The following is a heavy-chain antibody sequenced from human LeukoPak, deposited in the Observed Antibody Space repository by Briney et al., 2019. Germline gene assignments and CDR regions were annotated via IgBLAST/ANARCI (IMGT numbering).Heavy chain of an antibody. CDR1: GSSISNYY. CDR2: IYTSGST. D-gene: IGHD6-13*01. CDR3: ARDRGIATTQPFDC. Sequence: SETLSLTCTVPGSSISNYYWSWIRQPAGKGLEWIGRIYTSGSTNYNPSLKSRVTISVDKSKNQFSLRLTSVTVADTAVYYCARDRGIATTQPFDCWGQGTLVTVSS. V-gene: IGHV4-4*07. J-gene: IGHJ4*02.